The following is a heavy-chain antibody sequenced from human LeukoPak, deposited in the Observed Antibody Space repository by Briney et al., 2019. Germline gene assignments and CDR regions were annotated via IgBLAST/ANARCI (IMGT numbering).Heavy chain of an antibody. J-gene: IGHJ4*02. CDR2: IGWNSASI. V-gene: IGHV3-9*01. CDR3: AKDLRYSGSYLFDC. D-gene: IGHD1-26*01. Sequence: PGGSLRLSRAASGFIFDDYAMHWVRQAPGKGLEWVSGIGWNSASIDYADSVKGRFTISRDNAKNSLYLQMNSLRDEDTALYYCAKDLRYSGSYLFDCWGQGTLVTVSS. CDR1: GFIFDDYA.